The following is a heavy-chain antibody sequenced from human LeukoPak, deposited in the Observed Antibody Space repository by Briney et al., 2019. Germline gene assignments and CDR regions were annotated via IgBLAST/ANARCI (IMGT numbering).Heavy chain of an antibody. J-gene: IGHJ6*02. V-gene: IGHV3-33*02. D-gene: IGHD1-26*01. CDR1: GFTYSSYG. CDR3: ASGTELKYYYYYGMDV. Sequence: GGSLRLSCAASGFTYSSYGMHWLRQAPGKGPEWVAAIWYDGNTKYYADSAKGRFAISRDNSKNTLFLLMNSLRSEDTAVYYCASGTELKYYYYYGMDVWGQGTTVTVSS. CDR2: IWYDGNTK.